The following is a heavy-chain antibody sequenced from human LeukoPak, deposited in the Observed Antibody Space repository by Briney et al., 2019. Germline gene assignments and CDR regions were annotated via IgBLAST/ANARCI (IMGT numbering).Heavy chain of an antibody. CDR1: GGSFSGYY. CDR3: ARSSGWYDVNWFDP. J-gene: IGHJ5*02. CDR2: INHSGST. D-gene: IGHD6-13*01. Sequence: PSETLSLTCAVYGGSFSGYYWSWIRQPPGKGLEWIGEINHSGSTNYNPSLKSRVTISVDTSKNQFSLKLSSVTAADTAVYYCARSSGWYDVNWFDPWGQGTLVTFSS. V-gene: IGHV4-34*01.